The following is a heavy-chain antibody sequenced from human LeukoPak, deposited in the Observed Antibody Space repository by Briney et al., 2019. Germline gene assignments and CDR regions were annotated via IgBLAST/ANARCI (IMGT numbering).Heavy chain of an antibody. D-gene: IGHD3-3*01. Sequence: GVLRLSCAASGFTFSSYSMNWVRQAPGKGLEWVSVIYSGGSTYYADSVKGRFTISRDNSKNTLYLQMNSLRAEDTAVYYCARLLEFSGAFDIWGQGTMVTVSS. CDR2: IYSGGST. J-gene: IGHJ3*02. CDR3: ARLLEFSGAFDI. CDR1: GFTFSSYS. V-gene: IGHV3-53*01.